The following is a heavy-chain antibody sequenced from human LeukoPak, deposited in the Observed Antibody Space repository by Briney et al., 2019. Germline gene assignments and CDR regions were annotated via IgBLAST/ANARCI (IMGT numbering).Heavy chain of an antibody. Sequence: GGSLRLSCAASAFTFSSYSMNWVRQAPGKGLVWVSRINNDGSITNYADSVKGRFTISRDNAKSTLYLQMNSLRAEDSAVYYCARGLGGYNGYAFDYWGQGSLVTVSS. CDR3: ARGLGGYNGYAFDY. J-gene: IGHJ4*02. CDR1: AFTFSSYS. V-gene: IGHV3-74*01. D-gene: IGHD5-12*01. CDR2: INNDGSIT.